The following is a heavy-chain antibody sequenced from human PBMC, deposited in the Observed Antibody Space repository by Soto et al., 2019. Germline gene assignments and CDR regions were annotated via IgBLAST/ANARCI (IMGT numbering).Heavy chain of an antibody. Sequence: QVQLVQSGAEVKKPGASVKVSCKASGYTFTSYGISWVRQAPGQGLEWMGWISAYNGNTNYAQKLQGRVTMPTDTSTSTAYMELRSMRSDDTAVYYCARGVVGSSSWSPYYYYYGMDVWGQGTTVTVSS. J-gene: IGHJ6*02. D-gene: IGHD6-13*01. V-gene: IGHV1-18*01. CDR3: ARGVVGSSSWSPYYYYYGMDV. CDR2: ISAYNGNT. CDR1: GYTFTSYG.